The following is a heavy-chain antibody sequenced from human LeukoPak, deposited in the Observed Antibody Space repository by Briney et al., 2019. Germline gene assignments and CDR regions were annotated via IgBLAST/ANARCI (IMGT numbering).Heavy chain of an antibody. D-gene: IGHD3-22*01. Sequence: PGGSLRLSCAASGFTFSSYGMHWVRQAPGKGLEWVAFIRYDGSNKYYADSVKGRFTISRDNSKNTLYLQMNSLTAEDTAVYYCAKNEAYYYDSSGYYEYYYYMDVWGKGTTVTVSS. CDR2: IRYDGSNK. CDR3: AKNEAYYYDSSGYYEYYYYMDV. CDR1: GFTFSSYG. J-gene: IGHJ6*03. V-gene: IGHV3-30*02.